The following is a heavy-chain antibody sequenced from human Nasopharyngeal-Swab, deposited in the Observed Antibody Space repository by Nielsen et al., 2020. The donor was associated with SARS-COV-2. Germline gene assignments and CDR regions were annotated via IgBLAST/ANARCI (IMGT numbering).Heavy chain of an antibody. CDR2: IYPGDSDT. V-gene: IGHV5-51*01. D-gene: IGHD5-12*01. CDR1: GYSFTSYW. J-gene: IGHJ6*02. Sequence: GESLKISCTGSGYSFTSYWIGWVRQMPGKGLEWMGIIYPGDSDTRYSPSFQGQVTISADKSISTAYLQWSSLKASDTAMYYCARRGYSGYEYYGMDVWGQGTTVTVSS. CDR3: ARRGYSGYEYYGMDV.